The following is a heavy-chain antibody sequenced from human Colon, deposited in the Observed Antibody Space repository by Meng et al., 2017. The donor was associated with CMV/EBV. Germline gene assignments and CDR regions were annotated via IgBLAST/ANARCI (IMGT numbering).Heavy chain of an antibody. CDR1: GFNAATNY. V-gene: IGHV3-66*03. J-gene: IGHJ4*02. D-gene: IGHD2-2*02. CDR3: AREPGHCSSTSCYTEGYYFDT. Sequence: GESLKISCAASGFNAATNYINWVRQAPGKGLEWVSVITGSGKTHYADSVKGRFTISRDTSRNTVNLEMNNLRGEDAAVYYCAREPGHCSSTSCYTEGYYFDTWGQGTMVTVSS. CDR2: ITGSGKT.